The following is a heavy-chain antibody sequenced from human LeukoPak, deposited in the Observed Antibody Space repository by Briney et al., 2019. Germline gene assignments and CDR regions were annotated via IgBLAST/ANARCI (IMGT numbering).Heavy chain of an antibody. D-gene: IGHD3-10*01. CDR1: GGSISSGGYY. CDR2: IYYSGST. V-gene: IGHV4-31*03. CDR3: ARGRVLLWFGDLKNNWFDP. J-gene: IGHJ5*02. Sequence: SETLSLTCTVSGGSISSGGYYWSWIRQHPGKGLEWIGYIYYSGSTYHNPSLKSRVTISVYTSKNQFSLKLSSVTAADTAVYYCARGRVLLWFGDLKNNWFDPWGQGTLVTVSS.